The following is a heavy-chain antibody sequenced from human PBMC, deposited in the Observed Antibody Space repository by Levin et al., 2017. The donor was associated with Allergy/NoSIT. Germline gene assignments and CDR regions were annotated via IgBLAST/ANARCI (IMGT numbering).Heavy chain of an antibody. J-gene: IGHJ4*02. V-gene: IGHV4-39*01. CDR1: GGSISSSSYY. D-gene: IGHD6-19*01. CDR3: ADSSGSLEVDY. Sequence: SQTLSLPCTVSGGSISSSSYYWGWIRQPPGKGLEWIGSIYYSGSTYYNPSLKSRVTISVDTSKNQFSLKLSSVTAADTAVYYCADSSGSLEVDYWGQGTLVTVSS. CDR2: IYYSGST.